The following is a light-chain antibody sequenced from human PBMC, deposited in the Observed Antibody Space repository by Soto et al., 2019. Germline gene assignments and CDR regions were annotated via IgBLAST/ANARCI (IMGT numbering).Light chain of an antibody. Sequence: QSALTQPPSASGSPGQSVTISCTGTSSDVGTYKYVSWYQQHPGKAPKLMIYEVTKRPSGVPDRSSGSKSGNTASLTVSGLQAEDEADYYCSSYAGSNNFVFGTGTKVTVL. CDR1: SSDVGTYKY. CDR2: EVT. CDR3: SSYAGSNNFV. J-gene: IGLJ1*01. V-gene: IGLV2-8*01.